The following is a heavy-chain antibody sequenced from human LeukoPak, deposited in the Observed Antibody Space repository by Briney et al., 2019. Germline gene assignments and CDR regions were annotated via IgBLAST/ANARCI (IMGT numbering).Heavy chain of an antibody. Sequence: ASVKVSCKASGYTLTSYDINWVRQASGQGLEWMGWMNPNSGNTGYAQKFQGRVTMTRNTSISTAYMELSSLRSEDTAVYYCARRATYYYDSSGYYPNDYWGQGTLVTVSS. CDR3: ARRATYYYDSSGYYPNDY. V-gene: IGHV1-8*01. D-gene: IGHD3-22*01. CDR1: GYTLTSYD. J-gene: IGHJ4*02. CDR2: MNPNSGNT.